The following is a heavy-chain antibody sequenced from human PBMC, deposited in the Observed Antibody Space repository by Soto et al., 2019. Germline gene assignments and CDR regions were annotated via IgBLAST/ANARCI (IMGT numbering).Heavy chain of an antibody. CDR2: ISGSGGST. J-gene: IGHJ4*02. V-gene: IGHV3-23*01. D-gene: IGHD1-26*01. CDR3: VIVGATF. CDR1: GFTFSSYA. Sequence: EVQLLESGGGLVQPGGSLRLSWAASGFTFSSYAMIWVSQAPGKGLEWASAISGSGGSTYYADSVKGRFTISRDNSKNTLYLQMNSLRAEDTAVYYCVIVGATFWGQGTLVTVSS.